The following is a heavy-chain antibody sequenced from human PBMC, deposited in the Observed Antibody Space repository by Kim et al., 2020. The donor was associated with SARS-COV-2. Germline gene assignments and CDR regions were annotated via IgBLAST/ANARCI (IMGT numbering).Heavy chain of an antibody. J-gene: IGHJ4*02. CDR3: AKDEYYYDSSGYYQDY. Sequence: SGKGRFTISRDNSKNTLYLQMNSLRAEDTAVYYCAKDEYYYDSSGYYQDYWGQGTLVTVSS. D-gene: IGHD3-22*01. V-gene: IGHV3-30*02.